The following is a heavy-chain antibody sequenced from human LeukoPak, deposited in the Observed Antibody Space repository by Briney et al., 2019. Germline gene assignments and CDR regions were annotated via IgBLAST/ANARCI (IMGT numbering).Heavy chain of an antibody. D-gene: IGHD3-10*01. CDR2: VHHTDSP. Sequence: PSETLSLTCSVSGGSITTHYWSWIRQPPGKGLEWIGYVHHTDSPNFNPSLKSRVTISLDTSKNQFSLKLTSVTAADAAVYYCARDRRRGVHAFDVWGRGTMVTVSS. V-gene: IGHV4-59*11. CDR1: GGSITTHY. J-gene: IGHJ3*01. CDR3: ARDRRRGVHAFDV.